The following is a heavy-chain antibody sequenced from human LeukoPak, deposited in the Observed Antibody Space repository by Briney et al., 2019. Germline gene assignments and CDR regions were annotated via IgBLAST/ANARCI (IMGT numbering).Heavy chain of an antibody. CDR1: GFTFSSYA. V-gene: IGHV3-23*01. J-gene: IGHJ4*02. Sequence: GGSLRLSCAASGFTFSSYAMSWVRQAPGEGVVWVSAISGSGGSTYYADSVKGRFTISRDNSKNTLYLQMNSLRAEDTAVYYCAKDTVIAAAYYFDYWGQGTLVTVSS. D-gene: IGHD6-13*01. CDR2: ISGSGGST. CDR3: AKDTVIAAAYYFDY.